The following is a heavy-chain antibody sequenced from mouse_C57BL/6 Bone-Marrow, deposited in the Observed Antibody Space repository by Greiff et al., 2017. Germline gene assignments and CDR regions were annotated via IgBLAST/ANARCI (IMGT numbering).Heavy chain of an antibody. V-gene: IGHV1-52*01. Sequence: VQLQQPGAELVRPGSSVKLSCKASGYTFTSYWMHWVKQRPIQGLEWIGNIDPSDSETHYNQKFKDKATLTVDKSSSTAYMQLSSLTSEDSAVYYGARNGYYPSYAMDYWGQGTSVTVSS. CDR2: IDPSDSET. CDR3: ARNGYYPSYAMDY. CDR1: GYTFTSYW. J-gene: IGHJ4*01. D-gene: IGHD2-3*01.